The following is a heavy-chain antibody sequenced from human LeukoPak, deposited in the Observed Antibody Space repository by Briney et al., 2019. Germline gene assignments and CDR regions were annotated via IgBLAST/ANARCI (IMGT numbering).Heavy chain of an antibody. J-gene: IGHJ4*02. V-gene: IGHV3-21*01. Sequence: GGSLRLSCAASGFTFSSYSMNWVRQAPGKGLEWVSSISSSSSYIYYADSVKGRFTISRDNAKNSLYLQMNSLRAEDTAVYYCARGGGYSGYERGYYFDYWSQGTLVTVSS. CDR1: GFTFSSYS. CDR3: ARGGGYSGYERGYYFDY. CDR2: ISSSSSYI. D-gene: IGHD5-12*01.